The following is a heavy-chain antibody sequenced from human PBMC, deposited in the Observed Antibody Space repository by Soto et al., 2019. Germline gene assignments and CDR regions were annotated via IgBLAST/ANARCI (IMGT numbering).Heavy chain of an antibody. Sequence: ASVKVSCKATGYTFSVYTMNWVRQAPGQSLEWMGWINAGSGNTKYSQNFQGRVSITRDTSASTVYMELTGLTSEDTAVYYCARDTETLGPRANDALDIWGQGTMVTDSS. D-gene: IGHD3-3*02. CDR2: INAGSGNT. V-gene: IGHV1-3*01. CDR1: GYTFSVYT. CDR3: ARDTETLGPRANDALDI. J-gene: IGHJ3*02.